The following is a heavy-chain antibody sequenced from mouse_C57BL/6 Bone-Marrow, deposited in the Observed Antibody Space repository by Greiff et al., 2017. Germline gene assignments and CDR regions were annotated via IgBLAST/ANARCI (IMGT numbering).Heavy chain of an antibody. CDR2: IDPSDSYT. V-gene: IGHV1-69*01. CDR1: GYTFTSYW. CDR3: ARGGYYAMDY. Sequence: QVQLQQSGAELVMPGASVKLSCKASGYTFTSYWMPWVKQRPGQGLEWIGEIDPSDSYTNYNQKFKGKSTLTVDKSSSTAYMQLSSLTSEDSAVYYCARGGYYAMDYWGQGTSVTVSS. J-gene: IGHJ4*01.